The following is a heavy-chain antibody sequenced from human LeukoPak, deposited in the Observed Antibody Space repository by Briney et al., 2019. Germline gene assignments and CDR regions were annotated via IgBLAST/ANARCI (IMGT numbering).Heavy chain of an antibody. J-gene: IGHJ3*02. Sequence: SETLSLTCSVSGGSITYYNWSWIRQPAGKGLEWIGRIQTSGKTNYNPSLKSRVTMSVDTSKNQFSLKLSSVTAADTAVYYCARRSFTMVRSYAFNIWGQGTMVTVSS. D-gene: IGHD3-10*01. V-gene: IGHV4-4*07. CDR2: IQTSGKT. CDR1: GGSITYYN. CDR3: ARRSFTMVRSYAFNI.